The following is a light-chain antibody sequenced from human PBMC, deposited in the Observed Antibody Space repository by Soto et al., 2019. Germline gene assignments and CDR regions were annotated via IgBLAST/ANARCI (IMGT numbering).Light chain of an antibody. CDR3: LECDTSPRGWV. CDR2: ESN. CDR1: SSDMGNYA. Sequence: QSVLPQPPSVSAAPGQTVTNSCSGSSSDMGNYAVSWHQQFAGTAPKLLIYESNKRPSEIPDRFSGSKSGTLATLDITGLWPEDEADYSCLECDTSPRGWVFGGGTKLTVL. J-gene: IGLJ3*02. V-gene: IGLV1-51*02.